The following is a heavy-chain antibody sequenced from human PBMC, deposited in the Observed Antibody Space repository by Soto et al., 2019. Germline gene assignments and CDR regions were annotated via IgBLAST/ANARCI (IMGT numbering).Heavy chain of an antibody. Sequence: GASVTVSCEDSVYTFTGYYRHWVRQDPGQGLEWMGWINPNSGGTNYAQKFQGWVTMTRDTSISTAYMELSRLRSDDTAVYYCARERRSGSYYYYYGMDVWGQGTTVTVSS. V-gene: IGHV1-2*04. CDR3: ARERRSGSYYYYYGMDV. CDR1: VYTFTGYY. CDR2: INPNSGGT. J-gene: IGHJ6*02. D-gene: IGHD1-26*01.